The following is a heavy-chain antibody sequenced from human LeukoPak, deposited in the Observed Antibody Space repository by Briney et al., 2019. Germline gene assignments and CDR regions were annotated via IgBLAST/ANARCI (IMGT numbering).Heavy chain of an antibody. J-gene: IGHJ5*02. D-gene: IGHD4-17*01. Sequence: SEPLSLTCAVYGGSFSGYYWSWIRQPPGKGLEWIGEINHSGSTNYNPSLKSRVTISVDTSKNQFSLKLSSVTAADTAVYYCARDYGDYAVNWFDPWGQGTLVTVSS. CDR2: INHSGST. CDR1: GGSFSGYY. CDR3: ARDYGDYAVNWFDP. V-gene: IGHV4-34*01.